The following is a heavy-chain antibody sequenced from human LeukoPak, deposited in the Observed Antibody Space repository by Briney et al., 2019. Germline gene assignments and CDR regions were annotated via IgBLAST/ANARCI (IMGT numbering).Heavy chain of an antibody. V-gene: IGHV3-23*01. J-gene: IGHJ3*02. Sequence: GGSLRLSCAASGFTFSSYAMSWVRQAPGKGLEWVSSLRGNGGSTEYVDSVRGRFVISRDNSRNTLYLQLNSLRAEDTAVYYCAKSVTAAGTYAFDIWGQGTVVTVSS. D-gene: IGHD6-13*01. CDR1: GFTFSSYA. CDR2: LRGNGGST. CDR3: AKSVTAAGTYAFDI.